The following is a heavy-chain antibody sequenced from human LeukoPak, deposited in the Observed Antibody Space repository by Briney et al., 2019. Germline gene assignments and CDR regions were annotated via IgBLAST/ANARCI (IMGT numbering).Heavy chain of an antibody. V-gene: IGHV3-23*01. CDR3: ARSMGTGSALDI. CDR2: ISGSGGTT. Sequence: GGSLRLSCAASGFTFSSYAMSWVRQAPGKGLEWVSVISGSGGTTYYADSVKGRFTISRDNSKNTLYLQMNSLRAEGAAVYYCARSMGTGSALDIWGQGTMVTVSS. CDR1: GFTFSSYA. J-gene: IGHJ3*02. D-gene: IGHD7-27*01.